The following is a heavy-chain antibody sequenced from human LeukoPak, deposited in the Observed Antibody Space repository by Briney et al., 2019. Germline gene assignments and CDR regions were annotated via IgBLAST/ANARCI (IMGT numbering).Heavy chain of an antibody. CDR1: GGSFSGYY. D-gene: IGHD1-26*01. V-gene: IGHV4-34*01. CDR3: ARTRELRGGPDY. Sequence: SETLSLTCAVYGGSFSGYYWSWIRQPPGKGLEWIGEISHSGSTNYNPSLKSRVTISVDTSKNQFSLKLSSVTAADTAVYYCARTRELRGGPDYWGQGTLVTVSS. CDR2: ISHSGST. J-gene: IGHJ4*02.